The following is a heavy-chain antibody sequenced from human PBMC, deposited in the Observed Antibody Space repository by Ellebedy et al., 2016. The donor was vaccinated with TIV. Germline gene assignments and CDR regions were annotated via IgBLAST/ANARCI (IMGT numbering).Heavy chain of an antibody. Sequence: GGSLRLSCVASGFNFGNYWMSWVRQAPGKGLEWVANIKEDGSEKYYVDSERGRFTVSRDNAKNSVYLQLNNLRAGDTAVYYCARGQLMADYWGQGTLVTVSS. V-gene: IGHV3-7*04. CDR3: ARGQLMADY. D-gene: IGHD1-1*01. CDR2: IKEDGSEK. CDR1: GFNFGNYW. J-gene: IGHJ4*02.